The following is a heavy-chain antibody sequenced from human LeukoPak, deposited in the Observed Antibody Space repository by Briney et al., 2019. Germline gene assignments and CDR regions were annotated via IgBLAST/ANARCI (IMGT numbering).Heavy chain of an antibody. J-gene: IGHJ4*02. Sequence: PGGSLRLSCAASGFTFSSYWMSWVRQAPGKGLEWVANIKQDGSEKYYVDSVKGRFTISRDNAKNSLYLQMNSLRAEDTAVYYCAREGEYSSPSVGSWMTWWGQGTLVTVSS. CDR2: IKQDGSEK. D-gene: IGHD6-6*01. CDR3: AREGEYSSPSVGSWMTW. V-gene: IGHV3-7*01. CDR1: GFTFSSYW.